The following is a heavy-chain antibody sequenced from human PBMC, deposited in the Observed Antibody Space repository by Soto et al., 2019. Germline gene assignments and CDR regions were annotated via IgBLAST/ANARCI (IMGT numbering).Heavy chain of an antibody. CDR1: GDIFTSYW. V-gene: IGHV5-10-1*01. D-gene: IGHD5-18*01. J-gene: IGHJ6*02. CDR2: IDPSDSYT. CDR3: ARRMDTAMDGYYYGMDV. Sequence: PVEPLKISCKGAGDIFTSYWISWCHEMPVKGLEWMGRIDPSDSYTNYSPSFQGHVTISADKSISTAYLQWSSLKASDTAMYYCARRMDTAMDGYYYGMDVWGQGTTVTVSS.